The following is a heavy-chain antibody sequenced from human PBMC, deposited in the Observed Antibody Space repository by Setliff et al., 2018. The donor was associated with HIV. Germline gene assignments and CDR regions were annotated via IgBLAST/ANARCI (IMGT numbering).Heavy chain of an antibody. Sequence: SETLSLTCTVSGGSISSGSYYWSWIRQSPGKGLEWIAEINQERTTFYNPSLKSRVTMSLDTSKNLFSLKLISVTAADQGVYYCARVPVAGANWFDPWGLGTLVTVSS. CDR2: INQERTT. CDR1: GGSISSGSYY. CDR3: ARVPVAGANWFDP. V-gene: IGHV4-39*01. J-gene: IGHJ5*02. D-gene: IGHD2-21*01.